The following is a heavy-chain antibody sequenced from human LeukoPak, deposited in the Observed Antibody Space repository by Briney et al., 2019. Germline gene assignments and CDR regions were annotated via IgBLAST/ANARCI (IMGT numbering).Heavy chain of an antibody. D-gene: IGHD2-2*02. J-gene: IGHJ4*02. V-gene: IGHV3-30-3*01. CDR3: AKGGGGLGYCSSTSCYTRRNYFDY. Sequence: PGRSLRLSCAASGFTFSSYAMHWVRQAPGKGLEWVAVISYDGSNKYYADSVKGRFTISRDNSKNTLYLQMNSLRAEDTAVYYCAKGGGGLGYCSSTSCYTRRNYFDYWGQGTLVTVSS. CDR2: ISYDGSNK. CDR1: GFTFSSYA.